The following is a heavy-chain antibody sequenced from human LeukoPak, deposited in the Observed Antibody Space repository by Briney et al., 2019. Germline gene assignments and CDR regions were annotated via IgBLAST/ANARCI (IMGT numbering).Heavy chain of an antibody. Sequence: GGSLRLSCAASGFIFDNYGLHWVRQAPGKGLEWVSVISYDGKNIYYADSVKGRFTISRDNSKNTLCLQMNSLRAEDTALYYCAREYDPRGYSFLPGYWGQGTLVTVSS. CDR3: AREYDPRGYSFLPGY. J-gene: IGHJ4*02. CDR2: ISYDGKNI. D-gene: IGHD3-22*01. V-gene: IGHV3-30*03. CDR1: GFIFDNYG.